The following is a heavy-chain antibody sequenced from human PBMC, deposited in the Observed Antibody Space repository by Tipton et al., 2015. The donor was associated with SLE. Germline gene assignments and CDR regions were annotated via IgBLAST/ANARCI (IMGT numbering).Heavy chain of an antibody. CDR3: ARGSSLAAFDI. J-gene: IGHJ3*02. CDR1: GGSFSGYY. Sequence: LRLSCAVYGGSFSGYYWSWIRQPPGKGLEWIGELNHSGSTTYNPSLKSRVTISVDTSKNQFSLKLSSVTAADTAVYYCARGSSLAAFDIWGQGTMVTVSS. V-gene: IGHV4-34*01. CDR2: LNHSGST.